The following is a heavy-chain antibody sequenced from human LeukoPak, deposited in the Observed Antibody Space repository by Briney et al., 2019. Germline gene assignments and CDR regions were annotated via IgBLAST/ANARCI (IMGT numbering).Heavy chain of an antibody. V-gene: IGHV1-69*05. CDR1: GGTFSSYA. CDR2: IIPIFGTA. J-gene: IGHJ3*02. D-gene: IGHD3-22*01. CDR3: ARDSYDSSGYFSQDAFDI. Sequence: SVKVSCKASGGTFSSYAISWVRQAPGQGLEWMGGIIPIFGTANYAQKFQGRVTITTDESTSTAYMELSSLRSEDTAVYYCARDSYDSSGYFSQDAFDIWGQGTMATVSS.